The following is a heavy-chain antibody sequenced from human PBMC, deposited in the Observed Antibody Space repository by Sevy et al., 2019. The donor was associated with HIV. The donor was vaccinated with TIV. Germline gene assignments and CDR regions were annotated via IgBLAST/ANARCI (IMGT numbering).Heavy chain of an antibody. Sequence: ASVKVSCKASGYTFTGYYMHWVRQAPGQGLEWMGWINPNSGDTNYAQKFQGWVTMTRDTSISTAYMELSRLRSDDTAVYYCARDQVAGLDAFDIWGQGTMVTVSS. CDR1: GYTFTGYY. CDR2: INPNSGDT. D-gene: IGHD6-19*01. J-gene: IGHJ3*02. CDR3: ARDQVAGLDAFDI. V-gene: IGHV1-2*04.